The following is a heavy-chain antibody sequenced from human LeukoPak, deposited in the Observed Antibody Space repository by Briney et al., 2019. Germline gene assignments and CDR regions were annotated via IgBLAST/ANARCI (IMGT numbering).Heavy chain of an antibody. J-gene: IGHJ3*02. Sequence: SETLSLTCTVSGGSISSDYWSWIRQPPGKGLEWIGYIYYSVSTNYNPSLKSRVTISVDTSKNQFSLKLSSVTAADTAVYYCARGWIIRGRPDAFDIWGQGTMVTVSS. D-gene: IGHD2-2*03. CDR2: IYYSVST. CDR1: GGSISSDY. CDR3: ARGWIIRGRPDAFDI. V-gene: IGHV4-59*01.